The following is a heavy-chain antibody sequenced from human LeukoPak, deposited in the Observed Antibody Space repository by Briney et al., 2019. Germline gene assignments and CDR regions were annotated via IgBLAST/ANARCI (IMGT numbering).Heavy chain of an antibody. V-gene: IGHV1-69*01. J-gene: IGHJ4*02. CDR1: GGTSGSYA. Sequence: SVKVSCKPSGGTSGSYAISWVRQAPGQGLEWMGGIIPIFGTANYAQKFQGRVTITADESTSTAYMELSSLRSEDTAVYYCASGNSSHVLRYFDWLFPFDYWGQGTLVTVSS. D-gene: IGHD3-9*01. CDR3: ASGNSSHVLRYFDWLFPFDY. CDR2: IIPIFGTA.